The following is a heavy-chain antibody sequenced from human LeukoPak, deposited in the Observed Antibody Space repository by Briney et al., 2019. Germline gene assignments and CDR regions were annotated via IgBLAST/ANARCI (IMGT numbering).Heavy chain of an antibody. CDR1: GGTFSSYA. V-gene: IGHV1-69*06. D-gene: IGHD3-10*01. CDR3: ARDSGEGDTRPQNYYYYYMDV. Sequence: GASVKVSCKASGGTFSSYAISWVRQAPGQGLEWMGGIIPIFGTANYAQKFQGRVTITADKSTSTAYMELSSLRSEDTAVYYCARDSGEGDTRPQNYYYYYMDVWGKGTTVTISS. J-gene: IGHJ6*03. CDR2: IIPIFGTA.